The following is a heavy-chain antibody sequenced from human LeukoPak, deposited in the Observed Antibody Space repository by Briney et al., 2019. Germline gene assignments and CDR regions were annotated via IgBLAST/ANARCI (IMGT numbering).Heavy chain of an antibody. CDR1: GGSISSSYY. J-gene: IGHJ6*03. CDR3: AAQLIRSNGIDYYYMDV. V-gene: IGHV4-39*07. Sequence: SETLSLTCTVSGGSISSSYYWGWIRQPPGRGLEWIGSKYHGGSTYANPSLKSRVTISLDTSKNQFSLKLSSVTAADTAVFYCAAQLIRSNGIDYYYMDVWGNGTTVTVSS. CDR2: KYHGGST. D-gene: IGHD4-17*01.